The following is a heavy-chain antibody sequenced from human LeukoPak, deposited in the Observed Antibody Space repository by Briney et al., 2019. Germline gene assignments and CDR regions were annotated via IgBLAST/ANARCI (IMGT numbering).Heavy chain of an antibody. CDR3: ARVATVTTYYYYYGMDV. CDR2: ISYDGSNK. J-gene: IGHJ6*02. D-gene: IGHD4-17*01. Sequence: PGGSLRLSCAASGFTLSSYAMHWVRQAPGKGLEWVAVISYDGSNKYYADSVKGRFTISRDNSKNTLYLQMNSLRAEDTAVYYCARVATVTTYYYYYGMDVWGQGTTVTVSS. CDR1: GFTLSSYA. V-gene: IGHV3-30-3*01.